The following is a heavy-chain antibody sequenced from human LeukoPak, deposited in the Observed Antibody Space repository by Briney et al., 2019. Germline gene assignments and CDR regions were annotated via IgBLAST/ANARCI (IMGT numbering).Heavy chain of an antibody. CDR2: IYYSGST. Sequence: PSETLSLTCTVSSGSISSSSYYWGWIRQAPGKGLEWIGSIYYSGSTYYNPSLKSRVTISVDTSKNQFSLKLSSVTAADTAVYYCARPDCGGDCSAGYYFDYWGQGTLVTVSS. J-gene: IGHJ4*02. CDR3: ARPDCGGDCSAGYYFDY. D-gene: IGHD2-21*01. V-gene: IGHV4-39*01. CDR1: SGSISSSSYY.